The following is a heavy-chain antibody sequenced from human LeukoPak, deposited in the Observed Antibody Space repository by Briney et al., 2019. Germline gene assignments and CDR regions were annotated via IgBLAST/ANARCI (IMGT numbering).Heavy chain of an antibody. Sequence: GGSLRLSCAASGFTFSSYAMHWVRQAPGKGLEWVAVISYDGSNKYYADSVKGRFTISRDNSKNTLYLQMSSLRAEDTAVYYCARDGSLAAVDAFDIWGQGTMVTVSS. V-gene: IGHV3-30*04. D-gene: IGHD6-13*01. CDR2: ISYDGSNK. CDR3: ARDGSLAAVDAFDI. J-gene: IGHJ3*02. CDR1: GFTFSSYA.